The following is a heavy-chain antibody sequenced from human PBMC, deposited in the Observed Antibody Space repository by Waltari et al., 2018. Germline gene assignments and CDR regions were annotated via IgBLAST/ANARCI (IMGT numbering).Heavy chain of an antibody. CDR2: IYHSGST. CDR1: GYSISSSYY. J-gene: IGHJ3*02. V-gene: IGHV4-38-2*01. Sequence: QVQLQESGPGLVKPSETLSLTCAVSGYSISSSYYWGWIRQPPGKGLEWIGSIYHSGSTYYNPSLKSRVTISVDTSKNQFSLKLSSVTAADTAVYYCASSGVLGSGWYGDAFDIWGQGTMVTVSS. D-gene: IGHD6-19*01. CDR3: ASSGVLGSGWYGDAFDI.